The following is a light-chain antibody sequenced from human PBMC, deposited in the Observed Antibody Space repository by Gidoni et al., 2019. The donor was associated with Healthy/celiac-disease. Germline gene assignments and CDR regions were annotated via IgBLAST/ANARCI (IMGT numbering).Light chain of an antibody. Sequence: QSALPQPPSASGSPGQAVTIPCTGTSSDVGSYNYVSWYQQHPGKAPKLMIYEVSKRPSGVPDRFSGSKSGNTASLTVSGLQAEDEADYYCSSYAGSTWVFGGGTKLTVL. V-gene: IGLV2-8*01. J-gene: IGLJ3*02. CDR2: EVS. CDR3: SSYAGSTWV. CDR1: SSDVGSYNY.